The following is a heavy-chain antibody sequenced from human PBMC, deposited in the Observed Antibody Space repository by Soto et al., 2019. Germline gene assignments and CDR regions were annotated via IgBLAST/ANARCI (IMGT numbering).Heavy chain of an antibody. Sequence: SVKVSCKASGFTFTSSAVQWVRQARGQRLEWIGWIVVGSGNTNYAQKFQERVTITRDMSTSTAYMELSSLRSEDTAVYYCAADDNSGYVPLRWGQGTLVTVSS. CDR2: IVVGSGNT. CDR3: AADDNSGYVPLR. J-gene: IGHJ4*01. V-gene: IGHV1-58*01. CDR1: GFTFTSSA. D-gene: IGHD5-12*01.